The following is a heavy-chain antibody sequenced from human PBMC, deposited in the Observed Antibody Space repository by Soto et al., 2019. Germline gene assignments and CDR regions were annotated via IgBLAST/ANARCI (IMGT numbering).Heavy chain of an antibody. Sequence: ASVKVSCKASGYTFTSYAMHWVRQAPGQRLEWMGRINAGNGNTKYSQKFQGRVTITRDTSASTAYMELSSLRSEDTAVYYCARTPTQGGGYYYGMDVWGQGTTVTVSS. CDR3: ARTPTQGGGYYYGMDV. CDR2: INAGNGNT. J-gene: IGHJ6*02. CDR1: GYTFTSYA. V-gene: IGHV1-3*01. D-gene: IGHD3-16*01.